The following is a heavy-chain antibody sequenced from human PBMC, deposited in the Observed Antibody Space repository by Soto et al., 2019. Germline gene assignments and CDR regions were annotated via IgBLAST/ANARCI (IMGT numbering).Heavy chain of an antibody. D-gene: IGHD4-17*01. Sequence: GGSLRLSCAASGFTFSSYSMNWVRQAPGKGLEWVSYISSSSSTIYYADSVKGRFTISRDNAKNSLYLQMNSLRAEDTAVYYCARVGYDYGDYVLSWYFDLWGRGTLVTVSS. CDR1: GFTFSSYS. CDR2: ISSSSSTI. CDR3: ARVGYDYGDYVLSWYFDL. J-gene: IGHJ2*01. V-gene: IGHV3-48*01.